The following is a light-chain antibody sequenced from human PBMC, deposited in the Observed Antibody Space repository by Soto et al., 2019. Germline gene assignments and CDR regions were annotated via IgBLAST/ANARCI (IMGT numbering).Light chain of an antibody. Sequence: EIVTTRSPATLSVSPGPSSTXSCRPIQSVSSNLAWYQQKPGQAPRLLIYGASTRATGIPARFSGSGSGTEFTLTISSLQSEDFAVYYCQQYNNWPPITFGQGTRLEIK. CDR3: QQYNNWPPIT. J-gene: IGKJ5*01. V-gene: IGKV3-15*01. CDR2: GAS. CDR1: QSVSSN.